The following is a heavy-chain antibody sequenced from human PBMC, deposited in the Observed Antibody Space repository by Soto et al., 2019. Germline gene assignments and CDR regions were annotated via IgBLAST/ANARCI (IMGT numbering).Heavy chain of an antibody. D-gene: IGHD3-16*01. Sequence: GGSLRLSCAASGFTFSSYGMHWVRQAPGKGLEWVAVIWYDGSNKYYADSVKGRFTISRDNSKNTLYLQMNSLRAEDTAVYYCARDRKRRIMITFGGVALPDYWVQGTLVTVSS. CDR1: GFTFSSYG. CDR3: ARDRKRRIMITFGGVALPDY. V-gene: IGHV3-33*01. CDR2: IWYDGSNK. J-gene: IGHJ4*02.